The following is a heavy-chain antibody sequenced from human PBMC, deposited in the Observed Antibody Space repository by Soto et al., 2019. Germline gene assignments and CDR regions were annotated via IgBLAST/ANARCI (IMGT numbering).Heavy chain of an antibody. CDR1: GDSVSSDTHY. CDR3: ARFVRSCSGTTCYTRADV. CDR2: IYSSGST. D-gene: IGHD2-2*02. V-gene: IGHV4-61*01. J-gene: IGHJ6*02. Sequence: TEPLCRTCTVSGDSVSSDTHYWSWIRQPPGNRLEWIGFIYSSGSTNYNPSLKSRVTMSVDTSKNQFSLKLRSVIVADTAVYHCARFVRSCSGTTCYTRADVWGQGNTVTVSS.